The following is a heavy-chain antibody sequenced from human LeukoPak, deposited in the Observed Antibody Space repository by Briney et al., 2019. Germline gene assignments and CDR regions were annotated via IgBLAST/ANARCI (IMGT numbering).Heavy chain of an antibody. Sequence: PGGSLRLSCTASGFTFSGYSMNWIRQAPGKGLEWVSSFGTRSTSIYHAGSVKGRFAISRDNAKNSLYLQMNSLRAENTALYYCAREVSEGFDFWGQGTLVTVSS. V-gene: IGHV3-21*01. D-gene: IGHD3-22*01. CDR3: AREVSEGFDF. J-gene: IGHJ4*02. CDR2: FGTRSTSI. CDR1: GFTFSGYS.